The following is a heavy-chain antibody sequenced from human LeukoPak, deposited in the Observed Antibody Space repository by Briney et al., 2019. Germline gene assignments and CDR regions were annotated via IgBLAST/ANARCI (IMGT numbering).Heavy chain of an antibody. CDR3: AKDGGYAYGYNGFDI. J-gene: IGHJ3*02. D-gene: IGHD5-18*01. V-gene: IGHV3-23*01. CDR1: GFTFSSYA. CDR2: ISGSGGTT. Sequence: GGSLRLSCAASGFTFSSYAMSWVRQAAGKGLEWVSAISGSGGTTYYADSVKGGFTISRDNSKNILFLQMNSLKAEDTAVYYCAKDGGYAYGYNGFDIWGQGTMVTVSS.